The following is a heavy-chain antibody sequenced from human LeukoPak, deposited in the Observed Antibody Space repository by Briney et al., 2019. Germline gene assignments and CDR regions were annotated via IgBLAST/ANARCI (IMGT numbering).Heavy chain of an antibody. CDR3: ARDLDSSGYLGPFDY. J-gene: IGHJ4*02. CDR1: GFTFSNYD. D-gene: IGHD3-22*01. CDR2: ISSSSSYI. Sequence: PGGSLRLSCAASGFTFSNYDMNWVRQAPGKGLEWVSSISSSSSYIYYADSMKGRFTISRDNARNSLYLQMDSLRAEDTAVYYCARDLDSSGYLGPFDYWGQGTLVTVSS. V-gene: IGHV3-21*01.